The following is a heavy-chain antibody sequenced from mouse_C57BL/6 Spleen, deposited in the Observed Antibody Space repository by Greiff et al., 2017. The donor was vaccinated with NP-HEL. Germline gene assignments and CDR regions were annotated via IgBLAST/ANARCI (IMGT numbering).Heavy chain of an antibody. J-gene: IGHJ2*01. CDR2: IWSGGST. CDR3: ARNLGYYYGSSLFDY. Sequence: VKVVESGPGLVQPSQSLSITCTVSGFSLTSYGVHWVRQSPGKGLEWLGVIWSGGSTDYNAAFISRLSISKDNSKSQVFFKMNSLQADDTAIYYCARNLGYYYGSSLFDYWGQGTTLTVSS. D-gene: IGHD1-1*01. CDR1: GFSLTSYG. V-gene: IGHV2-2*01.